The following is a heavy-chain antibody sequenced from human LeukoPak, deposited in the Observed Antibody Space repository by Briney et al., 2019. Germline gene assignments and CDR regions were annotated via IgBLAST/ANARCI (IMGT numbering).Heavy chain of an antibody. CDR3: ARVGFHCSSTSCYGFMDV. J-gene: IGHJ6*02. V-gene: IGHV3-21*01. CDR2: ISSSSSYI. Sequence: GGSLRLSCAASRFTFSSYSMNWVRQAPGKGLEWVSSISSSSSYIYYADSVKGRFTISRDNAKNSLYLQMNSLRAEDTAVYYCARVGFHCSSTSCYGFMDVWGQGTTVTVSS. CDR1: RFTFSSYS. D-gene: IGHD2-2*01.